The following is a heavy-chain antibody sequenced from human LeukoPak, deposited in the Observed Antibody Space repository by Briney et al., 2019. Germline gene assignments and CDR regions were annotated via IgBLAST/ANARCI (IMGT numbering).Heavy chain of an antibody. J-gene: IGHJ4*02. CDR2: IYSGGST. V-gene: IGHV3-53*01. D-gene: IGHD2-2*01. CDR1: GFDFSGAY. CDR3: ARDRREGCSSTSCSPLGY. Sequence: GGSLRLSCAASGFDFSGAYMNWVRQAPGKGLEWVSVIYSGGSTYYADSVKGRFTISRDNSKNTLYLQMNSLRAEDTAVYYCARDRREGCSSTSCSPLGYWGQGTLVTVSS.